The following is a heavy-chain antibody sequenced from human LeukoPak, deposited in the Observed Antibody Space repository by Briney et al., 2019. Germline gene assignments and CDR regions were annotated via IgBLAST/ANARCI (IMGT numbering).Heavy chain of an antibody. V-gene: IGHV4-34*01. Sequence: TSETLSLTCAVYGGSFSAYYWNWIRQPPGKGLEWIGEINNSGSTNYNPSLKSRVTISVDTSKNQFSLKVSSVTAADTAVYYCARQRSWLRTAETYLYFDLWGRGTLVTVSS. CDR3: ARQRSWLRTAETYLYFDL. D-gene: IGHD5-12*01. CDR1: GGSFSAYY. J-gene: IGHJ2*01. CDR2: INNSGST.